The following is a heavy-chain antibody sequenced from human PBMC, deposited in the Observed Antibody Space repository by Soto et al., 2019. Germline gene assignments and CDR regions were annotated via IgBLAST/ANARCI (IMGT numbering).Heavy chain of an antibody. CDR1: CYTFTSYG. D-gene: IGHD3-10*01. J-gene: IGHJ5*02. Sequence: ASVKVSFKASCYTFTSYGISWVRQAPGQGLEWMGWISAYNGNTNYAQKLQGRVTMTTDTSTSTAYMELRSLRSDDTAVYYCARGKRITMVRGVRAGGWFDPWGKGTLVTVSS. CDR3: ARGKRITMVRGVRAGGWFDP. V-gene: IGHV1-18*04. CDR2: ISAYNGNT.